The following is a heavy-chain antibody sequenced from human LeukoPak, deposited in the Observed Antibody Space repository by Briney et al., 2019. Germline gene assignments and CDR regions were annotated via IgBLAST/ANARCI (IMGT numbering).Heavy chain of an antibody. CDR3: ARGGLRYSYGYHAFDI. CDR1: GFTFSSYG. J-gene: IGHJ3*02. D-gene: IGHD5-18*01. V-gene: IGHV3-74*01. CDR2: INSDGINT. Sequence: PGGSLRLSCAASGFTFSSYGMHWVRQAPGKGLVWVSCINSDGINTSYADSVKGRFTISRDNAKNSLYLQMNSLRAEDTAVYYCARGGLRYSYGYHAFDIWDQGTMVTVSS.